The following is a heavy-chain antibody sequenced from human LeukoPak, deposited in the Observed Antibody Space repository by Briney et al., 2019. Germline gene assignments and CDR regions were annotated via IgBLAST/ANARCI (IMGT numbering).Heavy chain of an antibody. CDR3: ARESGFD. D-gene: IGHD3-10*01. CDR2: INPSGGST. CDR1: GYTFTSNY. Sequence: ASVKVSCKAFGYTFTSNYMHWVRQAPGQGLEWMGIINPSGGSTSYAQRFQGRVTMTRDMSTSTVYMELSSLRSEDTAVYYCARESGFDWGQGTLVTVSS. V-gene: IGHV1-46*01. J-gene: IGHJ4*02.